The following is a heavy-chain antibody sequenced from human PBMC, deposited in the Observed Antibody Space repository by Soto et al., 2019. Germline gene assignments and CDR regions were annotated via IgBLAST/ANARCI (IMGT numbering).Heavy chain of an antibody. CDR1: GGTFSSYA. D-gene: IGHD5-18*01. J-gene: IGHJ6*02. Sequence: QVQLVQSGAEVQKPGSSVKVSCKASGGTFSSYAISWVRQAPGQGLEWMGGIIPIVGTANYAQKFQGRVTIPADEYTGTAYMELGSLRAEDTAVYYCARNFVDTVYYYYGMDVWGQGTTVTVSS. V-gene: IGHV1-69*01. CDR3: ARNFVDTVYYYYGMDV. CDR2: IIPIVGTA.